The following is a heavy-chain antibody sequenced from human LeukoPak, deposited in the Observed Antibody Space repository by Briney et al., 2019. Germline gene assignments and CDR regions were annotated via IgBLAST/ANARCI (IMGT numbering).Heavy chain of an antibody. Sequence: PGGSLRLSCAASGFTFDDYAMHWVRHAPGKGLEWVSGISWNSGSIGYADSVKGRFTISRDNAKNSLYLQMNSLRAEDMALYYCAKGGSYYGWYFDLWGRGTLVTVSS. J-gene: IGHJ2*01. CDR3: AKGGSYYGWYFDL. D-gene: IGHD1-26*01. V-gene: IGHV3-9*03. CDR2: ISWNSGSI. CDR1: GFTFDDYA.